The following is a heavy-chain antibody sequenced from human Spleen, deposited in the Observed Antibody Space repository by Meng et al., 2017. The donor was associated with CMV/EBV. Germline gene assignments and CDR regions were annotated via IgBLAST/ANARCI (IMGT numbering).Heavy chain of an antibody. D-gene: IGHD3-22*01. Sequence: GGSLRLSCAGSGFTFSNYGLNWVRQAPGKGLEWIASISSKNKYIYYAVSVQGRFTISRDNAKNSLYLQMNSLRAEDTAVYYCARARIHYDSSGLDYWGQGTLVTVSS. V-gene: IGHV3-21*01. CDR1: GFTFSNYG. CDR3: ARARIHYDSSGLDY. CDR2: ISSKNKYI. J-gene: IGHJ4*02.